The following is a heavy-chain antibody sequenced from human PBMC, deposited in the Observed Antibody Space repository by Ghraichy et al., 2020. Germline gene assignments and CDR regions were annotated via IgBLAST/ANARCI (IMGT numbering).Heavy chain of an antibody. CDR1: GYIFTSYD. Sequence: ASVKVSCKASGYIFTSYDISWVRQAPGQGLEWMGWISGYNDNANYVQKLQGRVTMTTDTSTSTAYMELRSLRSDDTAVYYCARGGSSWLDYWGQGTLVTVSS. J-gene: IGHJ4*02. V-gene: IGHV1-18*01. CDR2: ISGYNDNA. D-gene: IGHD6-13*01. CDR3: ARGGSSWLDY.